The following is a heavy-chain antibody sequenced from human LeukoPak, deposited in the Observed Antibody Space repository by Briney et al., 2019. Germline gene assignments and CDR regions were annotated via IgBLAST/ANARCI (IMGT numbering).Heavy chain of an antibody. CDR3: ARDGPGSGSSPYYFDY. Sequence: ETLSVTCTVSGGSISSSSYYWGWIRQPPGEGLEWIGSIYYSGSTYYNPSLKSRVTISVDTSKNQFSLKLSSVTAADTAVYYCARDGPGSGSSPYYFDYWGQGTLVTVSS. CDR1: GGSISSSSYY. V-gene: IGHV4-39*07. J-gene: IGHJ4*02. D-gene: IGHD5-12*01. CDR2: IYYSGST.